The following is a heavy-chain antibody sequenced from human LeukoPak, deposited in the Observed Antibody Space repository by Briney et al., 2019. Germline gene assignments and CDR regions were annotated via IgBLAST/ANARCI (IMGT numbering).Heavy chain of an antibody. CDR1: GFTFGRHW. J-gene: IGHJ4*02. CDR3: ARDAIGITTYDSYFDN. CDR2: MNQGGSET. D-gene: IGHD3-22*01. Sequence: GGSLRLSCAASGFTFGRHWMSWVRQAPGKGLEWVAHMNQGGSETTNVDSVKGRFTISRDDAKNLVFLQMNSLRVEDTAVYYCARDAIGITTYDSYFDNWGQGTLVTVSS. V-gene: IGHV3-7*01.